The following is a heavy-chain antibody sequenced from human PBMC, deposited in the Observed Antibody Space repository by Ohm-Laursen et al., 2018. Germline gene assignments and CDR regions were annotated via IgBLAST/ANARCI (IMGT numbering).Heavy chain of an antibody. J-gene: IGHJ6*02. CDR3: ARVVLVPAALPSYGMDV. Sequence: SLRLSCSASKFTFSDYYMSWIRQAPGKGLEWVSFISSLGGGAIYYADSVKGRFTISRDNAKNSLYLRMNSLRAEDTAVYYCARVVLVPAALPSYGMDVWGQGTTVTVSS. CDR1: KFTFSDYY. D-gene: IGHD2-2*01. V-gene: IGHV3-11*01. CDR2: ISSLGGGAI.